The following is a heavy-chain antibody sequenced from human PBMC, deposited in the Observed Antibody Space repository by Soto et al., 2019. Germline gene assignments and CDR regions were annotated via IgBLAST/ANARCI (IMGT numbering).Heavy chain of an antibody. J-gene: IGHJ4*02. D-gene: IGHD3-10*01. CDR3: TTGFGELG. CDR1: GFTFSNAW. V-gene: IGHV3-15*07. CDR2: INSKTDGGTT. Sequence: EVQLVESGGGLVKPGGSLRLSCAASGFTFSNAWMNWVRQAPGKGLEWVGRINSKTDGGTTDYAAPVKGRFTISGDDSKNTLYLQMNSLKTEDTGVYYCTTGFGELGWGQGTLFTVSS.